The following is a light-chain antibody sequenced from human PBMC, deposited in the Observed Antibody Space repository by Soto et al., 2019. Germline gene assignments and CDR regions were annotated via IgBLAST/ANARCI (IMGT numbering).Light chain of an antibody. J-gene: IGKJ1*01. Sequence: EILFTQSPGTLSLSPGERATLSCRASENVRTFVDWYQQKPGQAPRLIIYGASNRATDIPARFSGSGSGTEFTLTISNLEPEDFASYYCQQHSHWHPWTFGQGTKVDIK. CDR3: QQHSHWHPWT. CDR1: ENVRTF. V-gene: IGKV3-11*01. CDR2: GAS.